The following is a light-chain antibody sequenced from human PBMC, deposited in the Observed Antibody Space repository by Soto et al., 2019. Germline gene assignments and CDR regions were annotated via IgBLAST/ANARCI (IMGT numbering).Light chain of an antibody. Sequence: EIVFTQSPCTLSLSPGERATLSCRASESVSNNYLAWYQQKPGQAPRLLIYGASSRATGIPDRFSGSGSGTDFTLTISRLEPEDFAVYYCQQYGSSPPRTFGQGTKVDIK. V-gene: IGKV3-20*01. J-gene: IGKJ1*01. CDR1: ESVSNNY. CDR2: GAS. CDR3: QQYGSSPPRT.